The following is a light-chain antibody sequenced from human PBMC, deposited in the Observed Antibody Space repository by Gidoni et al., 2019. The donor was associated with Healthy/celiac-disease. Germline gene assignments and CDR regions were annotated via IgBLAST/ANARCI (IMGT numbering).Light chain of an antibody. CDR2: AAS. CDR1: QSVSSN. Sequence: EIVMTQSPATLSVSPGERATLSCRASQSVSSNLAWYQQKPGQTPRLLIYAASTRATGIPARFSGSGSGTEFTLTISSLQSEDFAVYYCQQYNNWPNTFXXXTKLEI. V-gene: IGKV3-15*01. J-gene: IGKJ2*01. CDR3: QQYNNWPNT.